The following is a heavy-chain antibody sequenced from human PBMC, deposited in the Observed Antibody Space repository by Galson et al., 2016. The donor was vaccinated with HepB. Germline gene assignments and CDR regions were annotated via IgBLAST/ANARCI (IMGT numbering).Heavy chain of an antibody. Sequence: SLRLSCAASGFTSKNYHMTWVRQAPGKGLEWVASISGTISNIDYADSVKGRFTISRDNNKNSLYLQMNTLRIEDAAVYYCVKESQVGSNSYGPRFDLWGQGTLVTVSS. CDR2: ISGTISNI. V-gene: IGHV3-21*04. CDR3: VKESQVGSNSYGPRFDL. D-gene: IGHD5-18*01. CDR1: GFTSKNYH. J-gene: IGHJ5*02.